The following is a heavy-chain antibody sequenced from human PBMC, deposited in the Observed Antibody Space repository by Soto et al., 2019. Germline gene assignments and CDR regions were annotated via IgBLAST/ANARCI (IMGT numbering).Heavy chain of an antibody. Sequence: SETLSLTCTVSGGSISSSNYYWGWIRQPPGKGLEWIGRTHYSGSTYYNPSLKSRVTISVDRSKNQFSLKLSSVTAADTAVYYCARAEVGIAAAKTHFQHWGQGTLVTVSS. V-gene: IGHV4-39*07. CDR2: THYSGST. J-gene: IGHJ1*01. CDR1: GGSISSSNYY. CDR3: ARAEVGIAAAKTHFQH. D-gene: IGHD6-13*01.